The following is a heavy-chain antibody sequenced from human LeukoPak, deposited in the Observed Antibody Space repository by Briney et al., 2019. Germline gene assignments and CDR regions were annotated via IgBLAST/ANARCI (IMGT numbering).Heavy chain of an antibody. CDR1: GFTFSGYG. D-gene: IGHD3-22*01. CDR2: ISYDGSNK. J-gene: IGHJ4*02. V-gene: IGHV3-30*18. Sequence: GRSLRLSCAASGFTFSGYGMHWVRQAPGKGLEWVAVISYDGSNKYYADSVKGRFTISRDNSKNTLYLQMNSLRAEDTAVYYCAKERYYYDSSGYYYFDYWGQGTLVTVSS. CDR3: AKERYYYDSSGYYYFDY.